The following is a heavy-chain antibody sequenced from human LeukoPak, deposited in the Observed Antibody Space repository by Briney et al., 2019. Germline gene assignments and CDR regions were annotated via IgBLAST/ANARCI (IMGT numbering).Heavy chain of an antibody. J-gene: IGHJ5*02. D-gene: IGHD5-18*01. Sequence: PSETLSLTCTVSGGSISSYYWSWIRQPPGKGLERIGYIYYSGSTNYNPSLKSRVTISVDTSKNQFSLKLSSVTAADTAVYYCARVGVQLWFTEGGWFDPWGQGTLVTVSS. CDR2: IYYSGST. CDR1: GGSISSYY. CDR3: ARVGVQLWFTEGGWFDP. V-gene: IGHV4-59*01.